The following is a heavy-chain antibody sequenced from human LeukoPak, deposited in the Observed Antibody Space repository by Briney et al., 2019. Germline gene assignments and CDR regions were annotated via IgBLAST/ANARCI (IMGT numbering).Heavy chain of an antibody. J-gene: IGHJ4*02. D-gene: IGHD6-19*01. CDR1: GFTFSSYA. CDR2: ISYDGSNK. Sequence: GRSLRLSCAASGFTFSSYAMHWVRQAPGKGLEWVAVISYDGSNKYYADSVKGRFTISRDNSKNTVYLQMNSLRAEDTAIYYCAKPHDSGWWMFDYWGQGTLATVSS. CDR3: AKPHDSGWWMFDY. V-gene: IGHV3-30-3*02.